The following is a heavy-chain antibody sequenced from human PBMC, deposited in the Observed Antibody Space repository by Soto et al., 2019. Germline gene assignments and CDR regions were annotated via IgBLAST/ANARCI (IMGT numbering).Heavy chain of an antibody. CDR2: ISAYNGNT. CDR3: ATDPRQWLVLSDYGMDV. Sequence: ASVKVSCKASGYTFTSYGISWVRQAPGQGLEWMGWISAYNGNTNYAQKLQGRVTMTEDTSTDTAYMELSSLRSEDTAVYYCATDPRQWLVLSDYGMDVWGQGTTVTSP. CDR1: GYTFTSYG. D-gene: IGHD6-19*01. J-gene: IGHJ6*02. V-gene: IGHV1-18*01.